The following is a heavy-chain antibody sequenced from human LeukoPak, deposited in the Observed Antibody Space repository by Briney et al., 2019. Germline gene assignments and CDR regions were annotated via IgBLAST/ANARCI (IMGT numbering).Heavy chain of an antibody. Sequence: ASVKVSCKASGYTLTSYYMHWVRQAPGQGLEWMGIINPSGGSTSYAQKFQGRVTMTRDTSTSTVYMELNSLMSEDTAVDYCASSSDIVVVPAAIDYWGQGTLVTVSS. CDR1: GYTLTSYY. CDR2: INPSGGST. V-gene: IGHV1-46*03. J-gene: IGHJ4*02. CDR3: ASSSDIVVVPAAIDY. D-gene: IGHD2-2*01.